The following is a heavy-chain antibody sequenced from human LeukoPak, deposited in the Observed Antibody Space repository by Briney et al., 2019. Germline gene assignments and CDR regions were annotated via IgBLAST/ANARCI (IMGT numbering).Heavy chain of an antibody. D-gene: IGHD2-15*01. V-gene: IGHV3-7*01. CDR1: GFTFSNFW. J-gene: IGHJ4*02. CDR2: IRQDGVEK. Sequence: PGGSLRLSCAASGFTFSNFWMTWVRQAPGKGLEWVAHIRQDGVEKYYVDSVRGRFTISRDNAKNSMNLQMNGLRVEDTAVYHCTRVNNRYSDFWSQGSLVIVSS. CDR3: TRVNNRYSDF.